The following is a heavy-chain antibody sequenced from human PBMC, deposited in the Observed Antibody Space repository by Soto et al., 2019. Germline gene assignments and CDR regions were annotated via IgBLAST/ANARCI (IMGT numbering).Heavy chain of an antibody. V-gene: IGHV4-39*01. Sequence: KTSETLSLTCSVSGGAIRTTDYYWGWIRQPPGKGLEWIASIYYSGTAYYNASLQSRATISVDTSKNQFSLNLRSVTAADTAVYYCATIYYESEEMWGRGTLVTVCS. D-gene: IGHD3-16*01. CDR2: IYYSGTA. CDR3: ATIYYESEEM. J-gene: IGHJ4*02. CDR1: GGAIRTTDYY.